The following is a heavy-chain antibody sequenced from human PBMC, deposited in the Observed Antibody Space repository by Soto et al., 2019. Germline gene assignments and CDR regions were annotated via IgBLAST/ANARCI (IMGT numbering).Heavy chain of an antibody. CDR2: INSDGSST. J-gene: IGHJ5*02. D-gene: IGHD4-17*01. Sequence: EVQLVESGGGLVQPGGSLRLSCAASGFTFSSYWMHWVRQAPGKGLVWVSRINSDGSSTSYADSVKGRFTISRDNAKNTLYLQMNSLRAEDTAVYYCAREDGDYAVNWCDPWGQGTLVTVSS. CDR1: GFTFSSYW. V-gene: IGHV3-74*01. CDR3: AREDGDYAVNWCDP.